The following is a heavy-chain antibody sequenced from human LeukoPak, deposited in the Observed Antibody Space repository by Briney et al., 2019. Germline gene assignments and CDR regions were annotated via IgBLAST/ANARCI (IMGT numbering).Heavy chain of an antibody. CDR1: GGSTSSNNYY. Sequence: PSETLSLTCTVSGGSTSSNNYYWGWIRQPPRKGLEWIGNIYYSGSTHDNPSLKSRVTISVDTSKNQFSLKLSSVTAADTAVYYCARLVGWPYRYYFDYWGQGTLITVSS. CDR3: ARLVGWPYRYYFDY. D-gene: IGHD2-15*01. J-gene: IGHJ4*02. V-gene: IGHV4-39*01. CDR2: IYYSGST.